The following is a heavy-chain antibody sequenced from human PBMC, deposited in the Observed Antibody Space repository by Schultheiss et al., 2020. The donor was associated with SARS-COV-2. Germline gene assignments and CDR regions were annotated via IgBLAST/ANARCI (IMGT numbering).Heavy chain of an antibody. CDR2: MNPKSRDA. CDR3: ARDLTVTHGAP. Sequence: ASVKVSCNPSGYTFTSDDLNWVRQASGQGLKWMGWMNPKSRDAAFALSFQGRVTMTTDTSTSTAYMELRSLRSEDTAVYYCARDLTVTHGAPWGQGTLVTVSS. J-gene: IGHJ5*02. CDR1: GYTFTSDD. V-gene: IGHV1-8*01. D-gene: IGHD4-11*01.